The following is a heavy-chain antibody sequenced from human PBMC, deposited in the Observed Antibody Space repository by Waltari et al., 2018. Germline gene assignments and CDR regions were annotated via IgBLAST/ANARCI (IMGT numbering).Heavy chain of an antibody. J-gene: IGHJ4*02. CDR2: VIPIFGTA. Sequence: QVQLVQSGAEVKKPGSSVKASCTASGGPLGRDAITGVRQAPGQGLGWMGGVIPIFGTANYEQKFQGRVTITADESTSTAYMELSSLRSEDTAVYYCARNSYDPLYYFDYWGQGTLVTVSS. V-gene: IGHV1-69*01. CDR1: GGPLGRDA. D-gene: IGHD5-18*01. CDR3: ARNSYDPLYYFDY.